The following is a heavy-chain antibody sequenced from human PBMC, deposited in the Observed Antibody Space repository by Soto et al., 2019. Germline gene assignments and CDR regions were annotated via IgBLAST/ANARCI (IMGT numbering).Heavy chain of an antibody. J-gene: IGHJ6*03. CDR2: ISYSGST. V-gene: IGHV4-59*01. D-gene: IGHD4-17*01. CDR3: ARDRSGRGIYGDYYYYYMDV. Sequence: SETLSLTCTVSGASISGDYWSWARQPPGKGLEWIAWISYSGSTNYNPSLKSRVTISVDTSKNQFSLKLSSVTAADTAVYYCARDRSGRGIYGDYYYYYMDVWGKGTTVTVSS. CDR1: GASISGDY.